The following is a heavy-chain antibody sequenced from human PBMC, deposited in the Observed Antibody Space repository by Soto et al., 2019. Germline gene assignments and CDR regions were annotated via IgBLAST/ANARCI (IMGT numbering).Heavy chain of an antibody. V-gene: IGHV3-23*01. CDR2: ISGSGGSS. Sequence: EVQLLDSGGGWVQPGGSRRLSCATSGFTVSNYAMSWVRQAPGKGLEWVSGISGSGGSSYYADSVKGRFTISRDNSKNTLNLQMDSLRAEDTAVYYCAKKSTDPSGYSDYWGQGTVVTVSS. CDR1: GFTVSNYA. J-gene: IGHJ4*02. D-gene: IGHD2-2*01. CDR3: AKKSTDPSGYSDY.